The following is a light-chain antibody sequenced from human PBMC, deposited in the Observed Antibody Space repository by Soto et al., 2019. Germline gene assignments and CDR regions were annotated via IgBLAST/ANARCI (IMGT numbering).Light chain of an antibody. J-gene: IGKJ1*01. V-gene: IGKV1-12*01. Sequence: VWARHSMTCRASQDISSWLVWYQQKPGKAPKLLIYAASSLQSGVPSRFSGSGSGTDFSLTSGSLKPEDFATYYSRLATSLPWTFAEGTKVDIK. CDR1: QDISSW. CDR3: RLATSLPWT. CDR2: AAS.